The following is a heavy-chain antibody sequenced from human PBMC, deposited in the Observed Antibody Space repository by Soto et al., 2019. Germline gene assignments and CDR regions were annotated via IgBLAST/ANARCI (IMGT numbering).Heavy chain of an antibody. V-gene: IGHV6-1*01. J-gene: IGHJ4*02. CDR3: ARDLIAAAGTARLSFDY. CDR2: TYYRSKWYN. Sequence: QTLSLTCAISGDSVSSNSAAWNWIRQSPSRGLEWLGRTYYRSKWYNDYAVSVKSRITINPDTSKNQFSLQLNSVTPEDTAVYYCARDLIAAAGTARLSFDYWGQGTLVTVSS. CDR1: GDSVSSNSAA. D-gene: IGHD6-13*01.